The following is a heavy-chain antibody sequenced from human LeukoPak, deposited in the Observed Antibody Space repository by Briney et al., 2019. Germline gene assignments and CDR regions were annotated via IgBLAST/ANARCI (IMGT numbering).Heavy chain of an antibody. D-gene: IGHD3-9*01. J-gene: IGHJ4*02. CDR3: AREALNYDILTGYYRY. CDR2: IKQDGSEK. CDR1: GFTFSSYW. Sequence: GGSLRLSCAASGFTFSSYWMSWDRQAPGKGLEWVANIKQDGSEKYYVDSVKGRFTISRDNAKNSLYLQMNSLRAEDTAVYYCAREALNYDILTGYYRYWGQGTLVTVSS. V-gene: IGHV3-7*01.